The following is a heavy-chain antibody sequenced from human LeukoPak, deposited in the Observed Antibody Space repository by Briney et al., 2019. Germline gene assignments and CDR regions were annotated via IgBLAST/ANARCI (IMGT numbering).Heavy chain of an antibody. CDR1: GGSISSGSYY. CDR3: ARDGPNWFDP. Sequence: KSSETLSLTCTVSGGSISSGSYYWGWIRQPPGKGLEWIGSIYYSGSTYQDPSLKSRVTISVDTTKNQFSLKLSSVTAADTAVYYCARDGPNWFDPWGQGTLVTVSS. CDR2: IYYSGST. V-gene: IGHV4-39*02. J-gene: IGHJ5*02.